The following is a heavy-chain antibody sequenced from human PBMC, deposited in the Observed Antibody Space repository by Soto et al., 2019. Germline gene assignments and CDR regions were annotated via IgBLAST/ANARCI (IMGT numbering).Heavy chain of an antibody. Sequence: SETLSLTCAVYGGSFSGYYWSWIRQPPGKGLEWIGEINHSGSTNYNPSLKSRVTISVDTSKNQSSLKLSSVTAADTAVYYCARGMRIQLWPGGWFDPWGQGTLVTVSS. V-gene: IGHV4-34*01. CDR2: INHSGST. CDR3: ARGMRIQLWPGGWFDP. CDR1: GGSFSGYY. J-gene: IGHJ5*02. D-gene: IGHD5-18*01.